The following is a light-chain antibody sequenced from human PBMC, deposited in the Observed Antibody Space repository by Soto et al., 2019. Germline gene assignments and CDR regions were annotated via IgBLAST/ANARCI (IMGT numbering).Light chain of an antibody. CDR2: WAS. V-gene: IGKV4-1*01. Sequence: DIVMTQSPDSLAVSLGERATINCKSSQSVLYSSNNKNYLAWYQQKPGQPPKLLIYWASTRESGVPDRFSGSESGTDFTLTTSSLQAEDTAVYYCQPYYDAPQIFGQGTKVEIK. CDR1: QSVLYSSNNKNY. J-gene: IGKJ1*01. CDR3: QPYYDAPQI.